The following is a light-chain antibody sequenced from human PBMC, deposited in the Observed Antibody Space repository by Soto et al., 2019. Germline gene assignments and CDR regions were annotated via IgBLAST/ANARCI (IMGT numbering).Light chain of an antibody. CDR3: QHYYGFSRT. Sequence: MTQSPSSLSASVGDRVTLSCRASQTVSSSYLAWYQQKPGQAPRLLIYGASTRATGIPDRFSGSGSETDFTLTISSLQPDDFATYYCQHYYGFSRTFGQGTKVDIK. J-gene: IGKJ1*01. CDR2: GAS. CDR1: QTVSSSY. V-gene: IGKV3D-7*01.